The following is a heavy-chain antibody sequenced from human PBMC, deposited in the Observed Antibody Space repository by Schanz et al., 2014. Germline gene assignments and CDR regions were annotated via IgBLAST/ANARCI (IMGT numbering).Heavy chain of an antibody. CDR2: IYYTGST. CDR3: ARGVGDFWSGYLHGMDI. D-gene: IGHD3-3*01. V-gene: IGHV4-59*01. CDR1: GGSIGTYY. Sequence: QVQLQESGPRLVQPSETLSLTCTVSGGSIGTYYWSWIRQPPGKGLQWIGYIYYTGSTNYNPSLKSRVTIAVDTPKNHFSLKMRSVSAADTAVYYCARGVGDFWSGYLHGMDIWGQGTTVTVSS. J-gene: IGHJ6*02.